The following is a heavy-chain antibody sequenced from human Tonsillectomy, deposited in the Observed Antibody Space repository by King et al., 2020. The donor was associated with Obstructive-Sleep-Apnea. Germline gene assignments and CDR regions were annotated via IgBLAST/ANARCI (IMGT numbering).Heavy chain of an antibody. CDR3: ARDEQLIPYWYFDL. CDR2: IYHSGST. V-gene: IGHV4-39*07. CDR1: GGSISSSSYY. J-gene: IGHJ2*01. Sequence: QMQLQESGPGLVKPSETLSLTCTVSGGSISSSSYYWGWIRQPPGKGLEWIGSIYHSGSTYYYPSLKSRVTISVDTSKNQFSLKLNSVTAADTAVYYCARDEQLIPYWYFDLWGRGTLVTVSS. D-gene: IGHD6-13*01.